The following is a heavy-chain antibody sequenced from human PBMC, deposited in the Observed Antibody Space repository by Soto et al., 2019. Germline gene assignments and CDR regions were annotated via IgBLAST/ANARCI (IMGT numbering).Heavy chain of an antibody. J-gene: IGHJ5*02. CDR3: ARGRYYDFWSGYGRLDP. CDR2: ISYDGSNK. Sequence: GGSLRLSCAASGFTFSSYAMHWVRQAPGKGLEWVAVISYDGSNKYYADSVKGRFTISRDNSKNTLYLQMNSLRAEDTAVYYCARGRYYDFWSGYGRLDPWGQGTLVTVSS. V-gene: IGHV3-30-3*01. CDR1: GFTFSSYA. D-gene: IGHD3-3*01.